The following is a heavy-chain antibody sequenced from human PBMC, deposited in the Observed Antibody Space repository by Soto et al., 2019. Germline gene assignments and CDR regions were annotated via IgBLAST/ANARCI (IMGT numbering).Heavy chain of an antibody. CDR2: VFGNGAGTP. CDR3: ARDLPPYGGRRSPPTGAFED. V-gene: IGHV4-4*07. CDR1: GGSFTGDY. D-gene: IGHD2-15*01. Sequence: KLSETLSLTCSVSGGSFTGDYWSWIRQPAGKGLQWIGRVFGNGAGTPIYNSLLKSRARMSADPSKRQFSLTLTSVTAADTAVYYCARDLPPYGGRRSPPTGAFEDWGQGIMVTVSS. J-gene: IGHJ4*02.